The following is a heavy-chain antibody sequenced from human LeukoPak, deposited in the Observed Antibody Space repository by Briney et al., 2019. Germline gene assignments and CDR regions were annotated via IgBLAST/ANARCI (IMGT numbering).Heavy chain of an antibody. V-gene: IGHV3-53*01. Sequence: GGSLRLSCAASGFIFSSYSMSWVRQAPGKGLEWVSVIYSGGSTYYADSVKGRFTISRDNSKNTLYLQMNSLRAEDTAVYYCARDRRSIAAADYYYYYYMDVWGKGTTVTVSS. D-gene: IGHD6-13*01. J-gene: IGHJ6*03. CDR2: IYSGGST. CDR1: GFIFSSYS. CDR3: ARDRRSIAAADYYYYYYMDV.